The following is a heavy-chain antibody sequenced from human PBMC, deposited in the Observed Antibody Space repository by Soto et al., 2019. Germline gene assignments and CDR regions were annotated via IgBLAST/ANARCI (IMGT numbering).Heavy chain of an antibody. CDR3: AKVSRITIFGGGWFDP. Sequence: QVQLQQWGAGLLKPSETLSLTCSVNGGSFSDYSWTWIRQPPGKGLEWLGDINHRGQPNYTPSLKSRTIISVDKSKNQVSLNLTSVTAADTAIYYCAKVSRITIFGGGWFDPWGQGTLVTVSS. V-gene: IGHV4-34*02. D-gene: IGHD3-3*01. CDR2: INHRGQP. CDR1: GGSFSDYS. J-gene: IGHJ5*02.